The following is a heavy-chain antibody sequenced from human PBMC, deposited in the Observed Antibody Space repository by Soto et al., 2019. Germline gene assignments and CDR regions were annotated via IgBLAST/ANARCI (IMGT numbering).Heavy chain of an antibody. CDR2: IWYDGSNK. Sequence: GGSLRLSCAASGFTFSSYGMHWVRQAPGKGLEWVAVIWYDGSNKYYADSVKGRFTISRENSKNTLYLQMNSLRAEDTAVYYCARDGALREYSGYEIDYWGQGTLVTVSS. CDR3: ARDGALREYSGYEIDY. J-gene: IGHJ4*02. D-gene: IGHD5-12*01. CDR1: GFTFSSYG. V-gene: IGHV3-33*01.